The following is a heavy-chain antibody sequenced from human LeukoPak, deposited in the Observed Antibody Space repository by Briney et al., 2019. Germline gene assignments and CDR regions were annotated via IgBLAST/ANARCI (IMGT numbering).Heavy chain of an antibody. CDR1: GGSISSDDYY. CDR3: ARDGGSGYDSGPFPNAFDI. CDR2: IYYSGST. V-gene: IGHV4-30-4*01. D-gene: IGHD5-12*01. Sequence: PSETLSLTCTVSGGSISSDDYYWSWIRQPPGKGLKWIGYIYYSGSTYYNPSLKSRVTISVDTSKNQFSLKLSSVTAADTAVYYCARDGGSGYDSGPFPNAFDIWGQGTMVTVSS. J-gene: IGHJ3*02.